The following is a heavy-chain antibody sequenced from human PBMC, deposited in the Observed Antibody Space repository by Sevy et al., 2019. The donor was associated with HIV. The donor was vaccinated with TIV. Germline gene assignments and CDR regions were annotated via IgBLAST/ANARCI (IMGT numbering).Heavy chain of an antibody. D-gene: IGHD4-17*01. CDR1: GDSISGYY. Sequence: SETLSLTCSVSGDSISGYYWSWIRQPPGKGLQWIGYIYYSGFTNYNPSLKSRVTISEDTSKNQLSLKVTSVTAADTAVSYCARTTPYYYYAVDVWGQGTTVTVSS. CDR2: IYYSGFT. J-gene: IGHJ6*02. V-gene: IGHV4-59*01. CDR3: ARTTPYYYYAVDV.